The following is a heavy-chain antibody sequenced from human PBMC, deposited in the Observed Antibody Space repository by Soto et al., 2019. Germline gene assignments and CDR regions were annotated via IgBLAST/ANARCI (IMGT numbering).Heavy chain of an antibody. J-gene: IGHJ4*02. Sequence: GESLKISCKGSGYSFSTYWIAWVRQRPGKGLDWMGIIYPGDSDTRYSPSFQGQVTISVDNSIYTAYLEWTTLRASDSAMYYCARHSLATQPGDYWGQGTRVTVSS. CDR2: IYPGDSDT. CDR1: GYSFSTYW. V-gene: IGHV5-51*01. CDR3: ARHSLATQPGDY. D-gene: IGHD5-12*01.